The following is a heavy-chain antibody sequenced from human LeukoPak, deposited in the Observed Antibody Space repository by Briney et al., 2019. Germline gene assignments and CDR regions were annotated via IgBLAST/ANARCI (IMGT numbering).Heavy chain of an antibody. J-gene: IGHJ4*02. CDR3: TSTFWSGYYN. V-gene: IGHV1-2*06. CDR1: GYTFAGYY. CDR2: INPNSGGT. Sequence: ASVKVSCKASGYTFAGYYMHWVRQAPGQGLEGMGRINPNSGGTNYAQKFQGRVTMTRDTSISTAYMELSRLRSDETAVYYCTSTFWSGYYNWGQGTLVTVSS. D-gene: IGHD3-3*01.